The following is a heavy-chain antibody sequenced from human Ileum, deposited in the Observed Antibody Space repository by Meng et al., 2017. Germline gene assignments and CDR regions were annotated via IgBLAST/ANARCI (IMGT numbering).Heavy chain of an antibody. CDR3: ARNGDYSADH. D-gene: IGHD2-21*01. V-gene: IGHV4-4*02. J-gene: IGHJ4*02. CDR2: IHHSGST. CDR1: GGSSSFGYW. Sequence: VQVDGSGQGGVKPSGTRTLTCDVFGGSSSFGYWWSWVRQPPGQGLEWIGDIHHSGSTNYNPSLKSRVTLSVDNSNNQFSLSLTSVTAADTAVYYCARNGDYSADHWGQGILVTVSS.